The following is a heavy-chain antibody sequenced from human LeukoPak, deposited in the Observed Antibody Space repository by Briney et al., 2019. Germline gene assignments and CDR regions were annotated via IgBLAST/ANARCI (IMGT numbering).Heavy chain of an antibody. CDR3: ARNIYSGSLNYYFDY. D-gene: IGHD1-26*01. V-gene: IGHV1-46*01. CDR1: GYTFASYY. CDR2: INPSGGST. Sequence: GASVKVSCKASGYTFASYYMHWVRQAPGQGLEWMGIINPSGGSTSYAQKFQGRVTMTRDTSTSTVYMELSSLRSEDTAVYYCARNIYSGSLNYYFDYWGQGTLVTVSS. J-gene: IGHJ4*02.